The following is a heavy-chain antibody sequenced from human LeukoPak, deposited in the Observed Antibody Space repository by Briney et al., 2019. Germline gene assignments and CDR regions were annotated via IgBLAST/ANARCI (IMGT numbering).Heavy chain of an antibody. CDR2: IWYDGSNK. V-gene: IGHV3-33*01. CDR1: GFTFSSYG. J-gene: IGHJ6*04. CDR3: AREESIVGGMDV. Sequence: GGSLRLSCAASGFTFSSYGMHWVRQAPGKGLEGVAVIWYDGSNKYYADSVKGRFAISRDNSKNTLYLQMNSLRAEDTAVYYCAREESIVGGMDVWGKGTTVTVSS. D-gene: IGHD2-15*01.